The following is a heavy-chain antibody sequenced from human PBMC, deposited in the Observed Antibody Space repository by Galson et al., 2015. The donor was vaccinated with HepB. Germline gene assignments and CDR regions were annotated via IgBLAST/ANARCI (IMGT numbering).Heavy chain of an antibody. CDR2: IDHAGNT. Sequence: TLSLTCAVSGYSINSNFYWFWIRQPPGQGLEWIGGIDHAGNTYYTPSLKSRLTISGDTSKNHFSLRLSSVTAADTAVYYCARGRGLNWFAPWGQGTLVTVSS. J-gene: IGHJ5*02. CDR3: ARGRGLNWFAP. V-gene: IGHV4-38-2*01. D-gene: IGHD2-15*01. CDR1: GYSINSNFY.